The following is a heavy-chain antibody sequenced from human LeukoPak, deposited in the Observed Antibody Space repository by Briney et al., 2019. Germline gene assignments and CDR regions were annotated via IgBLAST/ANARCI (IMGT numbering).Heavy chain of an antibody. Sequence: GGSLRLSCAASGFTFSSYGMHWVRQAPGKGLEWVAVISYDGSNKYYADSVKGRFTISRDNSKNTLYLQMNSLRAEDTAVYYCAKDDYVHYFDYWGQGTLVTVSS. D-gene: IGHD4-17*01. CDR1: GFTFSSYG. CDR2: ISYDGSNK. J-gene: IGHJ4*02. CDR3: AKDDYVHYFDY. V-gene: IGHV3-30*18.